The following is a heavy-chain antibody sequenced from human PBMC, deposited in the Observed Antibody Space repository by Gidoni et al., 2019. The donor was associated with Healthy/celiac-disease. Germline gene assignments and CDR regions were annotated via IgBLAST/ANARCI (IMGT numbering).Heavy chain of an antibody. D-gene: IGHD6-19*01. Sequence: DVQLLESGGGLVQPGGSLRLSCAASGFTFSSYARSWVRQAPGRGMAWVAAISGSGGSTYYADSVKGRFTISRDNSKNTLYLQMNSLRAEDTAVYYCAKWKGSGWLGDAFDIWGQGTMVTVSS. CDR1: GFTFSSYA. CDR2: ISGSGGST. CDR3: AKWKGSGWLGDAFDI. V-gene: IGHV3-23*01. J-gene: IGHJ3*02.